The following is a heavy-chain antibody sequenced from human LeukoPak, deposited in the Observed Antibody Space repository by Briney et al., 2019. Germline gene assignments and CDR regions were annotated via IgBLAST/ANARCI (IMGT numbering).Heavy chain of an antibody. CDR3: ARLSGGSSLRNDAFDI. CDR1: GYSFTSYW. D-gene: IGHD1-26*01. V-gene: IGHV5-51*01. CDR2: IYPGDSDT. J-gene: IGHJ3*02. Sequence: GESLKISCKGSGYSFTSYWIVWVRQMPGKGLEWMGIIYPGDSDTRYSPSFEGQVIISVDESISTVYLQWSSVKASDTAIYYCARLSGGSSLRNDAFDIWGQGTMVTVSS.